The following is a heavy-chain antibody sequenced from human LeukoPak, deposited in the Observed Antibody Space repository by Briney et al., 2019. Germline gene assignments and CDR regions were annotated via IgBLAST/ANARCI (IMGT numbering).Heavy chain of an antibody. J-gene: IGHJ3*02. D-gene: IGHD5-18*01. CDR2: IYYMGRA. CDR3: ARSGYSYGYGTFDI. Sequence: SETLSLTCTVSGGSISSYYWSWIRQPPGKGLEWMGDIYYMGRANYNPSRKSRVTISVDTSKNQFSLKLSSVTAADTAVYYCARSGYSYGYGTFDIWGQGTMVTVSS. V-gene: IGHV4-59*01. CDR1: GGSISSYY.